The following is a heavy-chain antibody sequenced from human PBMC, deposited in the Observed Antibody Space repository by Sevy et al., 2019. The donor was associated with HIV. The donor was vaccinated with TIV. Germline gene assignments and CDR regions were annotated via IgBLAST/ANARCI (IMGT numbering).Heavy chain of an antibody. D-gene: IGHD1-7*01. CDR2: IWYDRSNK. V-gene: IGHV3-33*01. CDR1: GFTFSSYG. Sequence: GGSLRLSCAASGFTFSSYGMHWVRQAPGKGLEWVAVIWYDRSNKYYADSVKGRFTISRDNSKNTLYLQMNSLRAEDTAVYYCARVGITGTTGIDYWGQGTLVTVSS. J-gene: IGHJ4*02. CDR3: ARVGITGTTGIDY.